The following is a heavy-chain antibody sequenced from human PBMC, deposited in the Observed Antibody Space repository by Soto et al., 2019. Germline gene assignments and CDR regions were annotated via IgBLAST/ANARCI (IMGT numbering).Heavy chain of an antibody. J-gene: IGHJ4*02. V-gene: IGHV4-59*01. D-gene: IGHD3-22*01. CDR3: ARAPMVLTRSYFDS. CDR2: ISSSGNT. CDR1: DGSISNFY. Sequence: SETLSLTCTVSDGSISNFYWSWIRQPPGKGLEWIGYISSSGNTNYNPSLKSRVSISVDTSKNQFSLNLTSVTAADTAVYYCARAPMVLTRSYFDSWGQGTPVTVSS.